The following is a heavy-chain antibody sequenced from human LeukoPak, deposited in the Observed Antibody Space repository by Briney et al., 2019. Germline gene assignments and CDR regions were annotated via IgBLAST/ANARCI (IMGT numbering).Heavy chain of an antibody. CDR1: GGSFSGYY. CDR2: INHSGST. D-gene: IGHD3-10*01. V-gene: IGHV4-34*01. J-gene: IGHJ3*02. CDR3: AGSELLSI. Sequence: SETLSLTCAVYGGSFSGYYWSWIRQPPGKGLEWIGEINHSGSTNYNPSLKSRVTISVDTSKNQFSLKLSSVTAADTAVYYCAGSELLSIWGQGTLVTVSS.